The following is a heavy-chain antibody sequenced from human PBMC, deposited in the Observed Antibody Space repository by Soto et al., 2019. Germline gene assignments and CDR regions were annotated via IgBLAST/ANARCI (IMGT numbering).Heavy chain of an antibody. CDR1: GDSVSTSNNY. D-gene: IGHD4-17*01. CDR3: ARVFSGALYFDY. V-gene: IGHV4-39*07. CDR2: IYYSGST. J-gene: IGHJ4*02. Sequence: PSETLSLTCTVSGDSVSTSNNYWDWIRQPPGKGLEWIASIYYSGSTYYKPSLKSRVTISVDTSKNQISLKLSSVTAADTAVYYCARVFSGALYFDYWGQGTLVTVSS.